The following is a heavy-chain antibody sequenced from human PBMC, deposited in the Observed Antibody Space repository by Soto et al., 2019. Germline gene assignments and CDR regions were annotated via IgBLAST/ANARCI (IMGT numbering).Heavy chain of an antibody. Sequence: GGSLRLSCEASGFSFSTYSMNWVRQAPGKGLEWVSYISSSGMTISYADSVKGRLTSSRDNAKNTLYLQMHSLRDEDTAVYYCARGWFGPDVWGKGTTVTVSS. J-gene: IGHJ6*04. CDR3: ARGWFGPDV. V-gene: IGHV3-48*02. CDR1: GFSFSTYS. D-gene: IGHD3-10*01. CDR2: ISSSGMTI.